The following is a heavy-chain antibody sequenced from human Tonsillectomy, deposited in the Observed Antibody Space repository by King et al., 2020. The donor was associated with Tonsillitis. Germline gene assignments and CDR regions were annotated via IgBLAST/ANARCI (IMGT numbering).Heavy chain of an antibody. D-gene: IGHD3-22*01. CDR2: ISGSGYST. J-gene: IGHJ4*02. V-gene: IGHV3-23*04. CDR1: GFTFSNYA. CDR3: AKDRAYSYDRGGHFYFED. Sequence: EVQLVESGGGLVQPGGSLRLSCAVSGFTFSNYAMNWVRQAPGKGLEWVSGISGSGYSTYDAGSVKGRFTISRDNSKNTVYLQMNSLGAEDTAVYYCAKDRAYSYDRGGHFYFEDWGQGTLVTVSS.